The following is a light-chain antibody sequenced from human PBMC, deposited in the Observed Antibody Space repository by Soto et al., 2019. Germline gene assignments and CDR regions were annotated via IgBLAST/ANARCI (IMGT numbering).Light chain of an antibody. CDR1: QSLLHSNGYNY. Sequence: DIVMTQSPLSLPVTPGEPASISCRSSQSLLHSNGYNYLDWYLQRPGQPPQLLIYLGSNQASGVPDRFSGSASGTDFTLKISRVEAEDVGVYYCMQALQTQWTFGQGTKVEIK. J-gene: IGKJ1*01. V-gene: IGKV2-28*01. CDR3: MQALQTQWT. CDR2: LGS.